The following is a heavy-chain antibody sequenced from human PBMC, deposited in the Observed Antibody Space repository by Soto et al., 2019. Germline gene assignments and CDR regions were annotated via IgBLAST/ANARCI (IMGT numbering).Heavy chain of an antibody. CDR2: ISYDGSNK. J-gene: IGHJ4*02. D-gene: IGHD4-4*01. CDR3: AKDEVYSSQGIFDY. V-gene: IGHV3-30*18. CDR1: GFTFSSYG. Sequence: GGSLRLSCAASGFTFSSYGMHWVRQAPGKGLEWVAVISYDGSNKYYADSVKGRFTISRDNSKNTLYLQMNSLRAEDTAVYYCAKDEVYSSQGIFDYWGQGTLVTVSS.